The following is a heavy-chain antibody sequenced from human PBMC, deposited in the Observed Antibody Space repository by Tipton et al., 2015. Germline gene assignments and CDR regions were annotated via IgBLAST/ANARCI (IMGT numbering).Heavy chain of an antibody. D-gene: IGHD3-16*02. V-gene: IGHV3-64D*06. CDR1: GFSFTTYA. CDR2: ISANGGNV. Sequence: GSLRLSCSASGFSFTTYAMHWVRQAPGKGLESVSVISANGGNVYYTDSVRDRFIISRDNSENTLFLQMSSLRTEDTAVYYCVKVGVRGSSRFWDYFDHWGQGTLVTVSS. CDR3: VKVGVRGSSRFWDYFDH. J-gene: IGHJ4*02.